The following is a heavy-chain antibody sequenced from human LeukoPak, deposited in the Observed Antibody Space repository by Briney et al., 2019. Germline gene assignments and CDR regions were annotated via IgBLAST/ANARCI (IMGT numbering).Heavy chain of an antibody. Sequence: GGSLRLSCVASGFTFSSYAMHWVRQAPGKGLEWVAVISDDGSNKYYADSVKGRFTISRDNSKNTLYLQMNSLRAEDTAVYYCARSVVAATSSLYYYYGMDVWGQGTTVTVSS. V-gene: IGHV3-30*04. D-gene: IGHD2-15*01. J-gene: IGHJ6*02. CDR3: ARSVVAATSSLYYYYGMDV. CDR1: GFTFSSYA. CDR2: ISDDGSNK.